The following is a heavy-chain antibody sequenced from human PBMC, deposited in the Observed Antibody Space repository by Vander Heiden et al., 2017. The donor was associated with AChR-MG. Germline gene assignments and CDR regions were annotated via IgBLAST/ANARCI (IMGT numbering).Heavy chain of an antibody. V-gene: IGHV2-5*02. J-gene: IGHJ3*02. D-gene: IGHD3-22*01. CDR3: AHSFSGSDSSGYYYHVFDI. CDR2: IYWGDDK. CDR1: GFSLSTVGVV. Sequence: QITLKESGPTLAKPTQTLTLTCTFSGFSLSTVGVVVGWIRQPPGKALEWLALIYWGDDKRYSPSLKSRLTITKDTSKDQVVLTMTNMDPGDTATYYCAHSFSGSDSSGYYYHVFDIWGQGTMVTVSS.